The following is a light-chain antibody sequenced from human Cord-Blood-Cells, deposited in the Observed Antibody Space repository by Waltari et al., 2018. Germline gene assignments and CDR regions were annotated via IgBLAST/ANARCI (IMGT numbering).Light chain of an antibody. CDR2: VGTGGIVG. Sequence: QPVLTQPPSASASLGASVTLTCTLRSGYSNYKVAWYQQSPGKGPRFVMRVGTGGIVGSKGDGIPDRFSVLGSGLNRYLTIKNIQEEDESDYHCGADHGSGSNFVYVFGTGTKVTVL. V-gene: IGLV9-49*01. CDR1: SGYSNYK. J-gene: IGLJ1*01. CDR3: GADHGSGSNFVYV.